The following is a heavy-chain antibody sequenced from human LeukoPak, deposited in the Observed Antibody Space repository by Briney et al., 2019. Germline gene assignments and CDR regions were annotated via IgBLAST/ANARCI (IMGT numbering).Heavy chain of an antibody. Sequence: GGSLRLSCAASGFTFSIHWMHWVRQAPGKGLVWVSRIICGGSSTIYADSVKGRFTISRDNAKNTLYLQMNNLRAEDTAVYYCAREIGADGRSHGMDVWGQGTTVIVSS. CDR1: GFTFSIHW. CDR2: IICGGSST. V-gene: IGHV3-74*01. D-gene: IGHD6-13*01. CDR3: AREIGADGRSHGMDV. J-gene: IGHJ6*01.